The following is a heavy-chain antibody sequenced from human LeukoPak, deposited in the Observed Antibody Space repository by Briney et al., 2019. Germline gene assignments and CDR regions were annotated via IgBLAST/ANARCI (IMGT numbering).Heavy chain of an antibody. Sequence: ASVKVSCKASGYTFTGYYMHWVRQAPGQGLEWMGWINPNSGDTNYAQKFQGRVTMTTDTSTSTAYMELRSLRSDDTAVYYCARVLYSGYDYPFGYWGQGTLVTVSS. CDR3: ARVLYSGYDYPFGY. CDR2: INPNSGDT. V-gene: IGHV1-2*02. CDR1: GYTFTGYY. J-gene: IGHJ4*02. D-gene: IGHD5-12*01.